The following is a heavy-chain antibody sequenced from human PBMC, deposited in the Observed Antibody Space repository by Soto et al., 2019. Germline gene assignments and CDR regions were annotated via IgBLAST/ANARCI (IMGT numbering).Heavy chain of an antibody. V-gene: IGHV4-30-4*01. J-gene: IGHJ5*02. CDR3: ARGADVEGWFDP. CDR2: IHYSGST. D-gene: IGHD6-25*01. CDR1: GGSISSGDYY. Sequence: QVQLQESGPGLVKPSQTLSLTCTVSGGSISSGDYYWSWIRQPPGKGLEWIGYIHYSGSTYYNPSLKSRVTISVDTSKDQFSLKLSSVTAADTAVYYCARGADVEGWFDPWGQGTLVTVSS.